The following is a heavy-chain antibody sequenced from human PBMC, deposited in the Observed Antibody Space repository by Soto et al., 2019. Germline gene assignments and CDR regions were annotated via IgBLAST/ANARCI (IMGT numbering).Heavy chain of an antibody. CDR3: ALVDNYVPPTSLDV. D-gene: IGHD3-16*01. Sequence: QVQLVQSGDEVRKPGSSVKVSCKASGYIFVNYGIAWVRQAPGQGLEWMGWISPYSGNTHYASKVQGRLTMTTDTSPSPAYMDLGSLTSDDTVVYYCALVDNYVPPTSLDVWGQGTTVTVSS. J-gene: IGHJ6*02. V-gene: IGHV1-18*01. CDR2: ISPYSGNT. CDR1: GYIFVNYG.